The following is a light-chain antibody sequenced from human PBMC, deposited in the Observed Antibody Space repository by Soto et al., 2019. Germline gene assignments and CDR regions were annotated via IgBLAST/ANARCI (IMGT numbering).Light chain of an antibody. Sequence: IVVTQSNNTLSLSPGERATLSCRASQSVSNNYLAWYQQKPGQAPRLLIYGASNRATGIPDRFSGSGSGTDFTLTISRLEPEDFAVYYCQQYVSSGTFGQGTKVDIK. CDR3: QQYVSSGT. J-gene: IGKJ1*01. CDR1: QSVSNNY. V-gene: IGKV3-20*01. CDR2: GAS.